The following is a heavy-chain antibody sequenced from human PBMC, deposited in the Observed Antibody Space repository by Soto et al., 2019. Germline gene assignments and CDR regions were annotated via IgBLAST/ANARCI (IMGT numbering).Heavy chain of an antibody. J-gene: IGHJ4*02. Sequence: QVQLVQSGAEVQKPGGSVKVSCKASGYTFTTSGISWVRQAPGQGLEWMGWITPYNGNTNYIQKLQDRVTMTTDTSTSTAYMELRSLRSDDTAVYYCAGLDYDSTGAFDYWGQGTLVTVSS. D-gene: IGHD3-22*01. CDR3: AGLDYDSTGAFDY. CDR1: GYTFTTSG. V-gene: IGHV1-18*01. CDR2: ITPYNGNT.